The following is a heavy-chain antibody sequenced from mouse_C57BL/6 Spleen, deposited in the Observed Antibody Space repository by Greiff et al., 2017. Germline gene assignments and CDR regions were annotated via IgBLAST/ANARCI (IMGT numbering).Heavy chain of an antibody. Sequence: QVQLQQPGAELVMPGASVKLSCKASGYTFTSYWMHWVKQRPGQGLEWIGEIDPSDSYTNYNQKFKGKSTLTVDKSSSTAYMQLSSLTSEDSAVYYCASREVTTGGFAYWGQGTLVTVSA. J-gene: IGHJ3*01. CDR3: ASREVTTGGFAY. CDR1: GYTFTSYW. CDR2: IDPSDSYT. V-gene: IGHV1-69*01. D-gene: IGHD1-1*01.